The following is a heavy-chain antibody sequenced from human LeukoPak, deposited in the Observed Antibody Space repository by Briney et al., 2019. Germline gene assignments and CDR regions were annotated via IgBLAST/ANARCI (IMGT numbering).Heavy chain of an antibody. CDR2: ISGSGGST. Sequence: PAGSLRLSCAASGFTFSSYAMSWVPQAPGKGLEWVSAISGSGGSTYYADSVKGRFTISRDNSKNTLYLQMNSQRAEGTAVYYCAKERELLDGELASDSGVLALAWDFDYWGQGTLVTVSS. J-gene: IGHJ4*02. CDR1: GFTFSSYA. CDR3: AKERELLDGELASDSGVLALAWDFDY. V-gene: IGHV3-23*01. D-gene: IGHD5-24*01.